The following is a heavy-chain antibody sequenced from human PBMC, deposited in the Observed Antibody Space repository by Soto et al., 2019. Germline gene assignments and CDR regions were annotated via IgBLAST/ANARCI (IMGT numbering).Heavy chain of an antibody. V-gene: IGHV3-13*01. J-gene: IGHJ5*02. CDR1: GFTFSRYD. CDR3: SRASEGGFDP. CDR2: SRTAGDT. D-gene: IGHD1-26*01. Sequence: PGGSLRLSCAASGFTFSRYDMYWVRQVAGKGLEWVSTSRTAGDTYYSDSVKGRFTISREDAKNSLYLQMNRLRAGDTAVYYCSRASEGGFDPWGQGTLVTVSS.